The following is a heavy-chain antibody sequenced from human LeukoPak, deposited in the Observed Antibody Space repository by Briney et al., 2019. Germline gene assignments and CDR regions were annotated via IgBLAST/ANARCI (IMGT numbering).Heavy chain of an antibody. CDR2: ISSSTGTYI. V-gene: IGHV3-21*01. Sequence: GGSLRLSCAASGFIFTSYSMNWVRQAPGKGLEWGSSISSSTGTYIYYADSVKGRFTISRDNAKNSLYLQMNSLRAEDTAVYYCAELGITMIGGVWGKGTTVTISS. J-gene: IGHJ6*04. D-gene: IGHD3-10*02. CDR3: AELGITMIGGV. CDR1: GFIFTSYS.